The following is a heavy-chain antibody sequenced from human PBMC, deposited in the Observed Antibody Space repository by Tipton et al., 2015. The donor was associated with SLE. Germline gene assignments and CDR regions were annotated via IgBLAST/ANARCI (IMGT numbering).Heavy chain of an antibody. CDR1: GGSISSHY. D-gene: IGHD3-10*01. CDR2: IYYSGST. CDR3: ARERAEDYGSGSYFEY. J-gene: IGHJ4*02. Sequence: TLSLTCTVSGGSISSHYWSWIRQPPGKGLEWIGYIYYSGSTNYNSSLKSRVTISVDTSKNQLSLRLSSVTAADTAVYYCARERAEDYGSGSYFEYWGQGTLVTVSS. V-gene: IGHV4-59*11.